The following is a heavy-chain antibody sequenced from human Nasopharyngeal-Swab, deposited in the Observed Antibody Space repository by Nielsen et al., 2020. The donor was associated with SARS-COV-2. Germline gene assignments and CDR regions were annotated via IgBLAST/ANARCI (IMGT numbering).Heavy chain of an antibody. V-gene: IGHV1-2*06. CDR3: ARDWEQQHDAFDI. Sequence: VSVKVSCKASGYTFTGYYMHWVRQAPGQGLEWMGRINPNSGGTNYAQKFQGRVTMTRDTSISTAYMELSRLRSDDTAVYYCARDWEQQHDAFDIWGQGTMVTVSS. CDR1: GYTFTGYY. J-gene: IGHJ3*02. CDR2: INPNSGGT. D-gene: IGHD6-13*01.